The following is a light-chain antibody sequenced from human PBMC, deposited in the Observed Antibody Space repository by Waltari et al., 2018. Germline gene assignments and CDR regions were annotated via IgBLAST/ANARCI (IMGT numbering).Light chain of an antibody. Sequence: YELTQSPSISVSPGQTARITCSGDALPKQYSYWYQQRPGQAPSLVIYQDTERPSGIPERFSGSSSGTTVTLTISAVQAEDEGDYYCHSADFSGNFRVFGGGTRLTV. V-gene: IGLV3-25*03. CDR1: ALPKQY. J-gene: IGLJ2*01. CDR2: QDT. CDR3: HSADFSGNFRV.